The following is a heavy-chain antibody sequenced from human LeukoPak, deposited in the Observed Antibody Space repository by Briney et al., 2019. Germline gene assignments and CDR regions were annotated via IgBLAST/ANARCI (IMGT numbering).Heavy chain of an antibody. CDR2: IYYSGST. Sequence: PSETLSLTCAVSGGSISSGGYSWSWIRQPPGKGLEWIGYIYYSGSTNYNPSLKSRVTISVDTSKNQFSLKLSSVTAADTAVYYCARARCGGNPPGGFDYWGQGTLVTVSS. CDR1: GGSISSGGYS. V-gene: IGHV4-61*08. D-gene: IGHD4-23*01. CDR3: ARARCGGNPPGGFDY. J-gene: IGHJ4*02.